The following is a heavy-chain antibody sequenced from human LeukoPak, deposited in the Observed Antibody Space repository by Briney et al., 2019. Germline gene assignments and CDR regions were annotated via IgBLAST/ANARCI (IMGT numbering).Heavy chain of an antibody. D-gene: IGHD6-19*01. CDR2: INSDGSTT. V-gene: IGHV3-74*01. J-gene: IGHJ3*02. CDR3: AKVRSGWIDAFNI. Sequence: GSLRLPFAASGFTVSSNYRSSVPQAPGQGLVWVSRINSDGSTTNYADSVKGRFTVSRDNAKNTLYLQMNSLRAEDTAVYYCAKVRSGWIDAFNIWGQRTMVTVSS. CDR1: GFTVSSNY.